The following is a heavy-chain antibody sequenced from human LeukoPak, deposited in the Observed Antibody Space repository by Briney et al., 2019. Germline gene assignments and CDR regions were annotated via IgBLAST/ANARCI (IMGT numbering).Heavy chain of an antibody. V-gene: IGHV3-48*02. CDR3: ARMRSGWYIDY. CDR2: TSTTGSSI. J-gene: IGHJ4*02. CDR1: GFTFSSYS. Sequence: PGGSLRLSCAASGFTFSSYSMNWVRQAPGKGLEWVSFTSTTGSSIYYADSVKGRFTISRDNAKNSLYLQMSSLRDEDTAVYYCARMRSGWYIDYWGQGTLVTVSS. D-gene: IGHD6-19*01.